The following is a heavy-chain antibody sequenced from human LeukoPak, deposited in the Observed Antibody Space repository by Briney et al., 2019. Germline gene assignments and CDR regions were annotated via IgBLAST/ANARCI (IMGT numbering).Heavy chain of an antibody. CDR3: ARFHDILTGYNFDY. V-gene: IGHV3-21*01. CDR2: ITSSSSYI. CDR1: GFTFSTYT. D-gene: IGHD3-9*01. Sequence: GGSLRLSCAASGFTFSTYTMNWVRQAPGKGLEWVSSITSSSSYIYYADSVKGRLTISRDNAKNSLYLQMNSLRAEDTAVYYCARFHDILTGYNFDYWGQGTLVTVSS. J-gene: IGHJ4*02.